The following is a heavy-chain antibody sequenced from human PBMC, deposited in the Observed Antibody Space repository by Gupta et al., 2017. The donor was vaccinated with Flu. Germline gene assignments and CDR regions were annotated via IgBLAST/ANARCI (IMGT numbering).Heavy chain of an antibody. V-gene: IGHV3-30*03. Sequence: QMQLVESGGGAVQPGRSLRLTCAGTGFAFRSYAIHWVRQPPGKGLEWVAVMSYDGKSKYYADSVKGRFTISRDSSKDMIYLQMDSLRTDDTAIYYCARDFMSTVFGSFYYFYGMGVWGHGTTVTVSS. CDR3: ARDFMSTVFGSFYYFYGMGV. CDR1: GFAFRSYA. J-gene: IGHJ6*02. CDR2: MSYDGKSK. D-gene: IGHD3-3*01.